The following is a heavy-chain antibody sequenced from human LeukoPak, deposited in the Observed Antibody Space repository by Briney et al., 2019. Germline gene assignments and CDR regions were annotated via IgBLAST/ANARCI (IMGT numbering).Heavy chain of an antibody. Sequence: GGSLRLSCAASGFTFSSYGMHWVRQAPGEGLEWVAVISYDGSNKYYADSVKGRFTISRDNSKNTLYLQMNSLRAEDTAVYYCATDAYYYGSGSSLRYWGQGTLVTVSS. CDR1: GFTFSSYG. CDR2: ISYDGSNK. CDR3: ATDAYYYGSGSSLRY. V-gene: IGHV3-30*03. D-gene: IGHD3-10*01. J-gene: IGHJ4*02.